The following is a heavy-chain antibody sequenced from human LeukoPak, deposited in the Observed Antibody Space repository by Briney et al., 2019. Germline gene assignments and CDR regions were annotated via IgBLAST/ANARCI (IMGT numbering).Heavy chain of an antibody. Sequence: PGGSLRLSCAASGFTFSSYGMHWVRQAPGKGLEGVAVIWYDGSNKYYADSVKGRFTISRDNSKNTLYLQMNSLRAEDTAVYYCAKDLGRSGYSGLVDYWGQGTLVTVSS. D-gene: IGHD3-22*01. V-gene: IGHV3-33*06. CDR1: GFTFSSYG. CDR3: AKDLGRSGYSGLVDY. CDR2: IWYDGSNK. J-gene: IGHJ4*02.